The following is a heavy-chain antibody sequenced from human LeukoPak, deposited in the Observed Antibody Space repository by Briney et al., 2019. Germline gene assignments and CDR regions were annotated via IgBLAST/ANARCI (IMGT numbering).Heavy chain of an antibody. CDR3: ARVARRDIVVVPAAIVRFDP. J-gene: IGHJ5*02. Sequence: ASVKVSCKASGYTFTGYYMHWVRQATGQGLEWMGWINPNSGGTNYAQKFQGRVTMTRDTSISTAYMELSRLRSDDTAVYYCARVARRDIVVVPAAIVRFDPWGQGTLVTVSS. V-gene: IGHV1-2*02. D-gene: IGHD2-2*01. CDR2: INPNSGGT. CDR1: GYTFTGYY.